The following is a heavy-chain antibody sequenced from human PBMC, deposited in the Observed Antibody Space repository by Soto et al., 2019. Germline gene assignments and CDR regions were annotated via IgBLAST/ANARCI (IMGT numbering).Heavy chain of an antibody. CDR2: IYYSGST. Sequence: QLQLQESGPGLVKPSETLSLTCTVSGGSISSSSYYWGWIRQPPGKGLEWIGSIYYSGSTYYNPSLKRRVTISVGMAKNQFARKTSAVTAADTAVYYCARDSPDCSGGSCYGGFWYCYYYYGMDVWGQGTTVTVSS. V-gene: IGHV4-39*02. CDR3: ARDSPDCSGGSCYGGFWYCYYYYGMDV. J-gene: IGHJ6*02. D-gene: IGHD2-15*01. CDR1: GGSISSSSYY.